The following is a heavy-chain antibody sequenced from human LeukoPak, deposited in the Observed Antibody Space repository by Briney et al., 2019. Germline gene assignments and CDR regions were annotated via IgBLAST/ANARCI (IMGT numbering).Heavy chain of an antibody. CDR1: GYTFTSYG. CDR3: ARVFTDYSNDGFDY. V-gene: IGHV1-18*01. Sequence: ASVKVSCKASGYTFTSYGISWVRQAPGQGLEWMGWISAYNGNTNYAQKLQGRVTMTTDTSTSTAYMELRSLRSDDTAVYYCARVFTDYSNDGFDYWGQGTLVTVSS. J-gene: IGHJ4*02. CDR2: ISAYNGNT. D-gene: IGHD4-11*01.